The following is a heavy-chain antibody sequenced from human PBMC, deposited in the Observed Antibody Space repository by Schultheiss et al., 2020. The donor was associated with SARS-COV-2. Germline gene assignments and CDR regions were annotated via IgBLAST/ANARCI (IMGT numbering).Heavy chain of an antibody. Sequence: GGSLRLSCAASGFTFSSYSMNWVRQAPGKGLEWVSRINSDGSSTSYADSVKGRFTISRDNSKNTLHLQMNSLRAEDTAVYYCAKGRMTTGWFDPWGQGTLVTVSS. D-gene: IGHD4-11*01. CDR3: AKGRMTTGWFDP. V-gene: IGHV3-74*01. J-gene: IGHJ5*02. CDR1: GFTFSSYS. CDR2: INSDGSST.